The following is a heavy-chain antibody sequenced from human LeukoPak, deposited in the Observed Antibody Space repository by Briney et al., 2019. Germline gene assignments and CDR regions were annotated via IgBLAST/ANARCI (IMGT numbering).Heavy chain of an antibody. CDR2: IIPLLGTA. D-gene: IGHD3-22*01. CDR1: GGTFSRYG. V-gene: IGHV1-69*13. Sequence: SVTVSCTASGGTFSRYGISWVRQAPGQGLQWMGGIIPLLGTANYAQNFQGRVTITADESTSTAFMELSSLRSEDTAVYYCAREWDYHSNGYYFYYWGQGTLVTVSS. J-gene: IGHJ4*02. CDR3: AREWDYHSNGYYFYY.